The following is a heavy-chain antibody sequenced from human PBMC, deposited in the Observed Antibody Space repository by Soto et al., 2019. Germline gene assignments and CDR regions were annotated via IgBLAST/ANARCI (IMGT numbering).Heavy chain of an antibody. D-gene: IGHD3-9*01. CDR3: ARDGTYYDILTGQKGPRGMDV. J-gene: IGHJ6*02. V-gene: IGHV3-53*01. Sequence: GSLRLSCAASGFTVSSNYMSWVRQAPGKGLEWVSVIYSGGSTYYADSVKGRFTISRDNSKNTLYLQMNSLRAEDTAVYYCARDGTYYDILTGQKGPRGMDVWGQGTTVTVSS. CDR2: IYSGGST. CDR1: GFTVSSNY.